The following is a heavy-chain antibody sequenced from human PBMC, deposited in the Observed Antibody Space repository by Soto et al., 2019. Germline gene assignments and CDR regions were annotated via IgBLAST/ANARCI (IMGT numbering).Heavy chain of an antibody. J-gene: IGHJ6*02. CDR3: ARDPNIVATMGSIYYYYGMDV. CDR1: RFTFTTYW. D-gene: IGHD5-12*01. CDR2: IKPDGSEK. Sequence: EVQLVESGGGLVQPGGSLRLSCAASRFTFTTYWMSWVRQAPGKGLEWVANIKPDGSEKYYVDSVEGRFTISRDNAKNSLYLQMNSLRAEDTAVYYCARDPNIVATMGSIYYYYGMDVWGQGTTVTVSS. V-gene: IGHV3-7*01.